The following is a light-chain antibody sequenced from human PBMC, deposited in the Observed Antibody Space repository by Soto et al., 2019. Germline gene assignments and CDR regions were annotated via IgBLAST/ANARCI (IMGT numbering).Light chain of an antibody. CDR2: DVS. CDR1: SSDVGGYNY. J-gene: IGLJ2*01. Sequence: QSALTRAASVSGSPGQSITISCTGTSSDVGGYNYVSWYQQHPGKAPKLMIYDVSNRPSGVSNRFSGSKSGNTASLTISGLLAEDEADYYCSSYTSSSTLEVVFGGGTKLTVL. V-gene: IGLV2-14*01. CDR3: SSYTSSSTLEVV.